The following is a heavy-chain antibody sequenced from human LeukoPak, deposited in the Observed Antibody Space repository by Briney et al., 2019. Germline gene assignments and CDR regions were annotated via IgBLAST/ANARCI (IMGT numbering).Heavy chain of an antibody. CDR3: ARSRYYYDSSGYYPVLDFDY. V-gene: IGHV4-59*01. Sequence: SETLSFTCTVSGGSISSYYWSWIRQPPGKGLEWIGYTYYSGSTNYNPSLKSRVTISVDTSKNQLSLKLSSVTAADTAVYYCARSRYYYDSSGYYPVLDFDYWGQGTLVTVSS. D-gene: IGHD3-22*01. CDR2: TYYSGST. J-gene: IGHJ4*02. CDR1: GGSISSYY.